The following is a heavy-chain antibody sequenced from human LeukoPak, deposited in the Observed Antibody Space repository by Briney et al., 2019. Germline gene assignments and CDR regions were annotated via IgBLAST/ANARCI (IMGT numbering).Heavy chain of an antibody. D-gene: IGHD3-22*01. Sequence: GGSLRLSCTASGFTFSRYSMNWIRQAPGKGLEWLSYIGNSGSPIYYADSVKGRFTISRDNAKNSVYLQMNSLRAEDTAVYYCARDHYDSRNYYHEDYWGQGTLVTVSS. CDR2: IGNSGSPI. J-gene: IGHJ4*02. CDR1: GFTFSRYS. CDR3: ARDHYDSRNYYHEDY. V-gene: IGHV3-48*04.